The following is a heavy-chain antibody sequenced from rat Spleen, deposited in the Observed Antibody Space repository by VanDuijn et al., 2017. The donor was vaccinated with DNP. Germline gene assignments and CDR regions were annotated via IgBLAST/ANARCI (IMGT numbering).Heavy chain of an antibody. CDR3: ARWYNSYAMDA. J-gene: IGHJ4*01. CDR2: INSAGST. D-gene: IGHD1-4*01. CDR1: GYSITSSYR. Sequence: EVQLQESGPGLVKPSQSLSLTCSVTGYSITSSYRWNWIRKFPGNKLEWMGYINSAGSTNYNPSLKSRISITRDTSKNQFFLRVNSVTTEDTATYYCARWYNSYAMDAWGQGTSVTVSS. V-gene: IGHV3-3*01.